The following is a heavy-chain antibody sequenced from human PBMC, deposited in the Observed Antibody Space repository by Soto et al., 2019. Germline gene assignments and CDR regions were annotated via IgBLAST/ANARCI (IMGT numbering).Heavy chain of an antibody. V-gene: IGHV3-23*01. D-gene: IGHD3-10*01. Sequence: PGGSLRLSCAASGFTFSSYAMSWVRTAPGKGLEWVSAISGSGGSTYYADSVKGRFTISRDNSKNTLYLQMNSLSAEDTAVYYCAGSYYYGSGSYSSIDYWGQGTLVPVSS. CDR1: GFTFSSYA. CDR2: ISGSGGST. CDR3: AGSYYYGSGSYSSIDY. J-gene: IGHJ4*02.